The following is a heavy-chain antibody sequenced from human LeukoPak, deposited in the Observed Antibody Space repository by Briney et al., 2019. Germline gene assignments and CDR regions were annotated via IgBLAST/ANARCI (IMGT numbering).Heavy chain of an antibody. Sequence: SETLSLTCTVSGGSISSSSYYWGWIRQPPGKGLEWIGSIYYSGITYYNPSLKSRVTISVDTSKNQFSLKLSSVTAADTAVYYCARARRGGSSWYPLDYWGQGTLVTVSS. CDR1: GGSISSSSYY. CDR2: IYYSGIT. V-gene: IGHV4-39*07. D-gene: IGHD6-13*01. J-gene: IGHJ4*02. CDR3: ARARRGGSSWYPLDY.